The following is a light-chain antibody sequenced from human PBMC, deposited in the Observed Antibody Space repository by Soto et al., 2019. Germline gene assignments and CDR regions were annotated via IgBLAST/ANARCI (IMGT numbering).Light chain of an antibody. Sequence: DIQMPQYPSSLSAFVGDRVTITCRASLAISNYLAWYQQKPGKVPKLLIYGASTLQSGVPSRFAGSGSGTEFSLTITSLQPEDVATYYCQRYNTVPWTFGQGTKVEIK. CDR3: QRYNTVPWT. CDR2: GAS. J-gene: IGKJ1*01. CDR1: LAISNY. V-gene: IGKV1-27*01.